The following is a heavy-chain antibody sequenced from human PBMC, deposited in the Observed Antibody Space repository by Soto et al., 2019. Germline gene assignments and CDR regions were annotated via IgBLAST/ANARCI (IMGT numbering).Heavy chain of an antibody. Sequence: PSQTLSLTCAISGDSVFGNSAAWNWIRQSPSRGLEWLGRTYYRSEWYNDYAVSVKSRITINPDTSKNQFSVQLNSVTPEDTAVYYCARANEVLWFGDRKTPYYYGMDVWGQGTTVTVSS. J-gene: IGHJ6*02. V-gene: IGHV6-1*01. CDR2: TYYRSEWYN. CDR1: GDSVFGNSAA. D-gene: IGHD3-10*01. CDR3: ARANEVLWFGDRKTPYYYGMDV.